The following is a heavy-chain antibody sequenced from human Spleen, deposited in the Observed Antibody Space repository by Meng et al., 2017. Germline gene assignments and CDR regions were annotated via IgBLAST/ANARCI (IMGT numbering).Heavy chain of an antibody. J-gene: IGHJ4*02. CDR1: GLSFSNSA. CDR3: ARLGAATGTLNH. V-gene: IGHV3-33*01. D-gene: IGHD1-26*01. CDR2: IWYDGSTK. Sequence: QVELVESGGGVVQPGRSLRLSCEVSGLSFSNSAMHWVRQAPGKGLEWVAVIWYDGSTKFYAESVEGRFTISRDNSKNTLYLQMISLRAEDTAVYYCARLGAATGTLNHWGQGTLVTVSS.